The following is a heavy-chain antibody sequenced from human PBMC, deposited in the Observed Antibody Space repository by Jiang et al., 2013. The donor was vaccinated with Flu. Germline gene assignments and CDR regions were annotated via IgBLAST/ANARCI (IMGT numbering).Heavy chain of an antibody. D-gene: IGHD4-23*01. V-gene: IGHV4-59*08. Sequence: LLKPSETLSLICTVSGGSISNHYWSWIRQTPGKGLEWIGYIYYSGFTNYNPSLSSRVTITGDTSKTQFSLKLNSVTAADTAVYYCARHGHYGGHIDYWGQGTLVTVSS. CDR1: GGSISNHY. J-gene: IGHJ4*02. CDR3: ARHGHYGGHIDY. CDR2: IYYSGFT.